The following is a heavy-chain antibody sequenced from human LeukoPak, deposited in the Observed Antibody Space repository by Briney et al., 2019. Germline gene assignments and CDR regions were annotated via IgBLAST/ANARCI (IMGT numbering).Heavy chain of an antibody. CDR1: GFTFSSYA. J-gene: IGHJ4*02. D-gene: IGHD3-22*01. V-gene: IGHV3-23*01. Sequence: PGGSLRLSCAASGFTFSSYAMSWVRQAPGKGLEWVSTISGSGDNTYYADSVKGRFTISRDNSKNTLYLQLNSLRAEDTAVYYCAKERWNSYDSSGYTDYWGQGTLVTVSS. CDR3: AKERWNSYDSSGYTDY. CDR2: ISGSGDNT.